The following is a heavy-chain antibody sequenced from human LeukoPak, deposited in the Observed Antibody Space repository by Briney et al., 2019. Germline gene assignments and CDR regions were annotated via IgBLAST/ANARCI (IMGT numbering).Heavy chain of an antibody. CDR3: ARGGEQWLAYFDY. J-gene: IGHJ4*02. CDR1: GGSFSGYY. CDR2: INHSGST. D-gene: IGHD6-19*01. V-gene: IGHV4-34*01. Sequence: SETLSLTCAVYGGSFSGYYWSWIRQPPGKGLEWIGEINHSGSTNYNPSLKSRVTISVDTSKNQFSLKLSSVTAADTAVYYCARGGEQWLAYFDYWGQGTLVTVSS.